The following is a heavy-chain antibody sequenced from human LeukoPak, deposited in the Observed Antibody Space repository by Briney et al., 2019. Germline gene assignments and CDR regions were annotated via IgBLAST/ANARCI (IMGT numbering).Heavy chain of an antibody. V-gene: IGHV6-1*01. Sequence: SQTLSLTCAISGDSVSSNSVTWNWIRQSPSRGLEWLGRTYYRSKWYNDYAVSVKSRITINPDTSKNQFSLQLNSVTPEDTAVYYCARDPWDGTLGFDPWGQGTLVTVSS. J-gene: IGHJ5*02. D-gene: IGHD1-1*01. CDR3: ARDPWDGTLGFDP. CDR2: TYYRSKWYN. CDR1: GDSVSSNSVT.